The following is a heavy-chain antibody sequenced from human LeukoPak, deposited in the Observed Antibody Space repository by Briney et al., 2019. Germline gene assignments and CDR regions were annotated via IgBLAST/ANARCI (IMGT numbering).Heavy chain of an antibody. Sequence: GGSLRLSCAASGFTFSSYAMHWVRQAPGKGLEWVAVISYDGSNKYYADSVKGRFTISRDNSKNTLYLQMNSLRAEDTAVYYCARDGGGYGDYVGYFDYWGRGTLVTVSS. D-gene: IGHD4-17*01. CDR2: ISYDGSNK. V-gene: IGHV3-30-3*01. J-gene: IGHJ4*02. CDR3: ARDGGGYGDYVGYFDY. CDR1: GFTFSSYA.